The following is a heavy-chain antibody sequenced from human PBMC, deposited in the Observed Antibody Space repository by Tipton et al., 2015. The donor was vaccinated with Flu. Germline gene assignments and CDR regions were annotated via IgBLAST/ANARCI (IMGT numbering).Heavy chain of an antibody. J-gene: IGHJ4*02. CDR1: GDSISSGGHY. D-gene: IGHD2-15*01. V-gene: IGHV4-31*03. CDR3: ARKYCSGGSCYHFDY. Sequence: TLSLTCTVSGDSISSGGHYWSWIRQHLGKGLEWIGYIYSSGTTHYNPSLKSRVTISLDTPKNHFSLKLSSVTAADTAVYYCARKYCSGGSCYHFDYWGQGTLVTVSS. CDR2: IYSSGTT.